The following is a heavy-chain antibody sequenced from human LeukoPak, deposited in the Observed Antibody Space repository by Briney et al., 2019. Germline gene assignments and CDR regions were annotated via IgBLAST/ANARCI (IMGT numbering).Heavy chain of an antibody. Sequence: GGSLRLSCAASGFTFSSYGMHWVRQAPGKGLEWVAVISYDGSNKYYADSVKGRFTISRDNSKNTLCLQMNSLRAEDTAVYYCASTYYFDYWGQGTLVTVSS. J-gene: IGHJ4*02. CDR3: ASTYYFDY. V-gene: IGHV3-30*03. CDR1: GFTFSSYG. CDR2: ISYDGSNK.